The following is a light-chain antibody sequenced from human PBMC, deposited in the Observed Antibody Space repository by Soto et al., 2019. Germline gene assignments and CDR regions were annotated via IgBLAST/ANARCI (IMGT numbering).Light chain of an antibody. Sequence: QAVVTPPAPLSGAPWQSVPLSCPWTHSEVGSYNLVSWYQQHPGKAPKLMIYGVSKRPSGVSDRFSGSKSGDTASLTISGLQAEDEADYYCCSYAGVNTFYVFGAGTKVTVL. CDR2: GVS. V-gene: IGLV2-23*02. J-gene: IGLJ1*01. CDR3: CSYAGVNTFYV. CDR1: HSEVGSYNL.